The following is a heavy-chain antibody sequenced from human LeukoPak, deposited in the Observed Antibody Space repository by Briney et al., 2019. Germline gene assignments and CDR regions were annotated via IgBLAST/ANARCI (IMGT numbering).Heavy chain of an antibody. Sequence: ASVKVSCKVSGYTLTELSMHWVRQAPGKGLEWMGGFDPEDGETIYAQKFQGRVTMTEDTSTDTAYMELSSLRSEDTAVYYCARDKSRYCSSTSCYDYYDSSVDAFDIWGQGTMVTVSS. J-gene: IGHJ3*02. D-gene: IGHD2-2*01. CDR2: FDPEDGET. CDR1: GYTLTELS. V-gene: IGHV1-24*01. CDR3: ARDKSRYCSSTSCYDYYDSSVDAFDI.